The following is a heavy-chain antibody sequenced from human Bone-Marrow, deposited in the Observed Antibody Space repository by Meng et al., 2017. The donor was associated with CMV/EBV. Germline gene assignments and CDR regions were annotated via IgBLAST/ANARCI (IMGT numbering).Heavy chain of an antibody. CDR1: GFTFSSYA. V-gene: IGHV3-23*01. Sequence: GESLKISCAASGFTFSSYAMSWVRQAPGKGLEWVSAISGSGGSTYYADSVKGRFTISRDNSKNTLYLQMNSLRAEDTAVYYCAKEGVYDFWSWGQGTVVTGSS. CDR3: AKEGVYDFWS. CDR2: ISGSGGST. D-gene: IGHD3-3*01. J-gene: IGHJ4*02.